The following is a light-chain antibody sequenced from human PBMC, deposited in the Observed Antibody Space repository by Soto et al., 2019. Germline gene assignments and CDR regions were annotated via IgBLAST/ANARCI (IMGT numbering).Light chain of an antibody. J-gene: IGKJ2*01. Sequence: EIVLTQSPGTLSLSPGERATLSCRASQSVRSSYVAWYQQKLGQAPRLLISGASSRATGTPDRFSGSGSGTDFTLTISRLEPEDFAVYYCQQYGSSPYTFGQGTKLEIK. CDR2: GAS. V-gene: IGKV3-20*01. CDR3: QQYGSSPYT. CDR1: QSVRSSY.